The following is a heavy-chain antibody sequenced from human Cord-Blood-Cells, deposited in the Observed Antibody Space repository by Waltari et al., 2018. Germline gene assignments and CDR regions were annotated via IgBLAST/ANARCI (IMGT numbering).Heavy chain of an antibody. D-gene: IGHD6-13*01. V-gene: IGHV4-38-2*01. CDR1: GYSISSGYY. Sequence: QVQLQESGPGLVQPSETLSLTCAVSGYSISSGYYWGWIRPPPGKGLEWIGSIYPSGSTYYNPSLKSRVTISVDTSKNQFSLKLSSVTAADTAVYYCARVGHSSSWSSTFDYWGQGTLVTVSS. J-gene: IGHJ4*02. CDR3: ARVGHSSSWSSTFDY. CDR2: IYPSGST.